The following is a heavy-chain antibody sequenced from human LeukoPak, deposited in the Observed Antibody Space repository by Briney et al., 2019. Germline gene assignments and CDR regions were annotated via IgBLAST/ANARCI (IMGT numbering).Heavy chain of an antibody. CDR3: ARGLYYDILTGYYISEWFDP. D-gene: IGHD3-9*01. CDR1: GYTFTSYG. J-gene: IGHJ5*02. V-gene: IGHV1-18*01. Sequence: ASVKVSCKASGYTFTSYGISWVRQAPGQGLEWMGWISAYNGNTNYAQKLQGRVTMTTDTSTSTAYMELRSLRSDDTAVYYCARGLYYDILTGYYISEWFDPWGQGTLVTVSS. CDR2: ISAYNGNT.